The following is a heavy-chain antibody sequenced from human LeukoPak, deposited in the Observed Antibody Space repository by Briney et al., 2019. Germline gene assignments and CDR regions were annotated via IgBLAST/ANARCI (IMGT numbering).Heavy chain of an antibody. CDR2: ISSSSSYT. J-gene: IGHJ4*02. Sequence: PGGSLRLSCAASGFTFSDYYMSWIRQAPGKGLEWVSYISSSSSYTNYADSVKGRFTISRDNSKITLYLQMNSLRAEDAAVYYCARDSTPRYYDILTGYYTAVGYFDYWGQGTLVTVSS. V-gene: IGHV3-11*06. D-gene: IGHD3-9*01. CDR3: ARDSTPRYYDILTGYYTAVGYFDY. CDR1: GFTFSDYY.